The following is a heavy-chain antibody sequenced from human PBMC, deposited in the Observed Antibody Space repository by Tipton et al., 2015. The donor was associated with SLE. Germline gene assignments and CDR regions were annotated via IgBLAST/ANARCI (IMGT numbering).Heavy chain of an antibody. CDR1: GFTFSGST. V-gene: IGHV3-53*05. J-gene: IGHJ4*02. CDR3: ATISSSCFYSDY. Sequence: SLRLSCAASGFTFSGSTMHWVRQASGKGLEWVSIIYAGGATYYADSLEGRFTISRDNSKNTMYLQMNSLRTEDTAVYYCATISSSCFYSDYWGQWTLVTVSS. CDR2: IYAGGAT. D-gene: IGHD6-13*01.